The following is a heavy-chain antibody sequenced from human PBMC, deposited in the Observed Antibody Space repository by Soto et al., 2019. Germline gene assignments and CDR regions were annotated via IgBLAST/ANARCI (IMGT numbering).Heavy chain of an antibody. V-gene: IGHV1-18*04. CDR3: ERLRGSWYVFDY. Sequence: GASVKVSCKASGYTFTSYGISWVRQAPGQGLEWMGWISAYNGNTNYAQKLQGRVTMTTDTATRTAYMELRSLRSDDTAVYYCERLRGSWYVFDYWGQGTLVTVSS. CDR2: ISAYNGNT. CDR1: GYTFTSYG. J-gene: IGHJ4*02. D-gene: IGHD6-13*01.